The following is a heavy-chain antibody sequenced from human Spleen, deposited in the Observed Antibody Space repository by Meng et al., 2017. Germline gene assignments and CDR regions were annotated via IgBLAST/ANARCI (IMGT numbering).Heavy chain of an antibody. Sequence: QVQLVQSGAEAKNPGASVKVSCKASGYPFITYGITWVRQAPGQGLEWMGWINPKSGDTHYAQKFQARVTMTGDTSISTAYMELSGLRSDDTAMYYCARVEKWEHGLDSWGQGTLVTVSS. D-gene: IGHD1-26*01. CDR3: ARVEKWEHGLDS. V-gene: IGHV1-2*02. J-gene: IGHJ4*02. CDR2: INPKSGDT. CDR1: GYPFITYG.